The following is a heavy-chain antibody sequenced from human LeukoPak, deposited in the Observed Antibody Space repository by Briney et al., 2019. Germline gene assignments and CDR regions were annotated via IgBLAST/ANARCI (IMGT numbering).Heavy chain of an antibody. D-gene: IGHD3-22*01. J-gene: IGHJ6*03. CDR1: GGSFSGYY. V-gene: IGHV4-34*01. Sequence: PSETLSLTCAVYGGSFSGYYWSWIRQPPGKGLEWIGEINHSGSTNYNPSLKGRVTVSVDTSKNQFSLKLSSVTAADTAVYYCARLNPDSSGYYYYYYMDVWGKGTTVTVSS. CDR3: ARLNPDSSGYYYYYYMDV. CDR2: INHSGST.